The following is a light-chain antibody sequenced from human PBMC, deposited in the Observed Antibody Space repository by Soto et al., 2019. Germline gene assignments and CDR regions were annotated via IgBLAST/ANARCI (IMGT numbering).Light chain of an antibody. CDR3: QQRSNWPTYT. CDR2: DAS. J-gene: IGKJ2*01. V-gene: IGKV3-11*01. CDR1: QSVSSY. Sequence: EIVLTQSPATLSLSPEERATLYCRASQSVSSYLSWYQQKPGQAPRLLIYDASNRATGIPARFSGSGSGTAVTLTISSLEPEDFAVYYCQQRSNWPTYTFGQGTKLEIK.